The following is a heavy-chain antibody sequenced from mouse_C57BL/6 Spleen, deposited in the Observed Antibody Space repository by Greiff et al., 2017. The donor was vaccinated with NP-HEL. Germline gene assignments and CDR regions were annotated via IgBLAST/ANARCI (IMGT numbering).Heavy chain of an antibody. V-gene: IGHV3-6*01. CDR1: GYSITSGYY. Sequence: ESGPGLVKPSRSLSLTCSVTGYSITSGYYWNWIRQFPGNKLEWMGYISYDGSNNYNPSLKNRISITRDTSKNQFFLKLNSVTTEDTATYYCARATTVVAPDYWGQGTTLTVSS. J-gene: IGHJ2*01. D-gene: IGHD1-1*01. CDR2: ISYDGSN. CDR3: ARATTVVAPDY.